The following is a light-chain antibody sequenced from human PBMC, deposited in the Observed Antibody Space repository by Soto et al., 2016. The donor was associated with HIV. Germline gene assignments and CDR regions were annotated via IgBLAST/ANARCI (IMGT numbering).Light chain of an antibody. V-gene: IGKV1-12*01. J-gene: IGKJ3*01. Sequence: DIQMTQSPSSVSASVGDRVTITCRASQAINSRLAWYQQNPGKAPEVLITATYTLQDGVPSRFSGSASGGLGTDFTLTIDSLQPEDFATYYCQQTDSFPFTFGPGTKVNV. CDR2: ATY. CDR1: QAINSR. CDR3: QQTDSFPFT.